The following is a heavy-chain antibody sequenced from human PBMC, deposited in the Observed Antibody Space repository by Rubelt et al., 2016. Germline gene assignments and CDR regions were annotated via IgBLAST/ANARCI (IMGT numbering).Heavy chain of an antibody. CDR1: GYTFTSYG. CDR3: ARNLIMITFGGVIVPPDY. V-gene: IGHV1-18*01. CDR2: ISAYNGNT. D-gene: IGHD3-16*02. J-gene: IGHJ4*02. Sequence: QVQLVQSGAEVKKPGASVKVSCKASGYTFTSYGISWLRQAPGQGLEWMGWISAYNGNTNSAQKLQGRVTMATATSTSTAYMGLRSLRSDDTAVYYCARNLIMITFGGVIVPPDYWGQGTLVTVSS.